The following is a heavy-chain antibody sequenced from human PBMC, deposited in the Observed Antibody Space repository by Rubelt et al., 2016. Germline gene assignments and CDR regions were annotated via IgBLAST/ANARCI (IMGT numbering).Heavy chain of an antibody. J-gene: IGHJ4*02. V-gene: IGHV1-2*02. Sequence: QVQLVQSGAEVKKPGASVKVSCKASGYTFTGYYMHWVRQAPGQGLEWMGWINPNSGGTNYAQKFQGRVPRTRETPISTAYMELSRLRSDDTAVYYCARFAIGGHSSGYLFDYWGQGTLVTVSS. D-gene: IGHD3-22*01. CDR1: GYTFTGYY. CDR2: INPNSGGT. CDR3: ARFAIGGHSSGYLFDY.